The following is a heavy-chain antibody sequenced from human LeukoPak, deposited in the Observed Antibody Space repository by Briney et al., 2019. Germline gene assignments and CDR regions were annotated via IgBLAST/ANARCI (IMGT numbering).Heavy chain of an antibody. D-gene: IGHD6-13*01. J-gene: IGHJ4*02. CDR2: ISGSGGST. Sequence: PGGSLRLSCAASGFRFGSDWMSWVRQAPGKGLEWVSAISGSGGSTYYADSVKGRFTISRDNSKNTLYLQMNSLRAEDTAVYYCAKDSSGIAAAAMSWGQGTLVTVSS. CDR1: GFRFGSDW. V-gene: IGHV3-23*01. CDR3: AKDSSGIAAAAMS.